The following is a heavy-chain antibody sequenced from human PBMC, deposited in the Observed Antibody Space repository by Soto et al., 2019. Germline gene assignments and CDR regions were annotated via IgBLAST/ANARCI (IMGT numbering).Heavy chain of an antibody. J-gene: IGHJ4*02. V-gene: IGHV3-21*01. Sequence: EVQVVESGGGLVKPGESLRLSCVASGFSFSSYSMSWVRQAPGKGLEWVSSITRSSSYIHYTDSVKGRFTISRDNAKSSLYLQMNSLRGEDTAVYYCARDTNFYGSGSRVDYWGQGTLVTVSS. CDR3: ARDTNFYGSGSRVDY. D-gene: IGHD3-10*01. CDR2: ITRSSSYI. CDR1: GFSFSSYS.